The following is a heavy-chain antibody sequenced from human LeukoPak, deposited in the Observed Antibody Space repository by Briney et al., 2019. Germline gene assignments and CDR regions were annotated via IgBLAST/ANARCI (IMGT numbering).Heavy chain of an antibody. CDR2: ISSAGTT. J-gene: IGHJ4*02. D-gene: IGHD6-13*01. Sequence: PGGSLRLSCAASGFTFSSYWMSWVRQAPGKGLEWGSIISSAGTTYYADSVKGRFTISRDNSKNTVYLQVNSLRDEDTAVYYCARDLEAANTYYFDYWGQGTMVTVSS. CDR3: ARDLEAANTYYFDY. CDR1: GFTFSSYW. V-gene: IGHV3-66*01.